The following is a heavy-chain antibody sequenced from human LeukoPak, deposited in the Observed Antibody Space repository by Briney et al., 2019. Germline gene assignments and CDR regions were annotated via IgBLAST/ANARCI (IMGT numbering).Heavy chain of an antibody. D-gene: IGHD1-26*01. CDR1: GFTFSRYS. CDR2: ISSSSSYI. Sequence: PGGSLRLSCAASGFTFSRYSMNGVRQAPGKGREGVSAISSSSSYIYYADSVTGRFTISRDNAKNSLYLQMNSLRAEDTAVYYCARDFRGSYTSYYYYMDVWGKGTTVTVSS. V-gene: IGHV3-21*01. CDR3: ARDFRGSYTSYYYYMDV. J-gene: IGHJ6*03.